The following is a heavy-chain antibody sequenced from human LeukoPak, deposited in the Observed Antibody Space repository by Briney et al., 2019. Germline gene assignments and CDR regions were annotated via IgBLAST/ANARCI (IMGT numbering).Heavy chain of an antibody. J-gene: IGHJ3*02. Sequence: PGGSLRLSCAASGFTFSSYSMNWVRQAPGKGLEWVSYISSSGSTIYYADSVKGRFTISRDNAKNSLYLQMNSLRAEDTAVYYCAKDVNWYPPDAFDIWGQGTMVTVSS. CDR3: AKDVNWYPPDAFDI. CDR2: ISSSGSTI. CDR1: GFTFSSYS. D-gene: IGHD6-13*01. V-gene: IGHV3-48*04.